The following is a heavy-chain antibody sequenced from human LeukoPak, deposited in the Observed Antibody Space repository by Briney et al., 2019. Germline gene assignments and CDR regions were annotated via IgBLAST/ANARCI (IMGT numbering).Heavy chain of an antibody. CDR3: ARGHYDSSGQSDY. D-gene: IGHD3-22*01. CDR2: ISSSSSYI. J-gene: IGHJ4*02. Sequence: GGSLRLSCAASGFTFSSYAMSWVRQAPGKGLEWVSSISSSSSYIYYADSVKGRFTISRDNAKNSLYLQMSSLRAEDTAVYYCARGHYDSSGQSDYWGQGTLVTVSS. V-gene: IGHV3-21*01. CDR1: GFTFSSYA.